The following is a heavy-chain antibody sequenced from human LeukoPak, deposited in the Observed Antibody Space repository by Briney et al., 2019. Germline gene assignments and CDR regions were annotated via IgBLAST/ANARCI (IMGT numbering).Heavy chain of an antibody. V-gene: IGHV3-30*18. Sequence: GRSLRLSCAASGFTFSSYGMHWVRQAPGKGLEWVADISYDGSNKYYADSVKGRFTISRDNSKNTLYLQMNSLRAEDTAVYYCAKDLTSIVVGATGLGYWGQGTLVTVSS. CDR3: AKDLTSIVVGATGLGY. J-gene: IGHJ4*02. D-gene: IGHD1-26*01. CDR1: GFTFSSYG. CDR2: ISYDGSNK.